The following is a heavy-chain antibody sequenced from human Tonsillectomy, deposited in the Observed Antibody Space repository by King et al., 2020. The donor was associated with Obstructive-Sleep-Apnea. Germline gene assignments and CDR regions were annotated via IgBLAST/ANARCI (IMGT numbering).Heavy chain of an antibody. CDR2: IYTSGST. J-gene: IGHJ5*02. CDR3: ARDGFGYYYDSSGYYSYWFDP. V-gene: IGHV4-4*07. CDR1: GGSISSYY. D-gene: IGHD3-22*01. Sequence: QLQESGPGLVKPSETLSLTCTVSGGSISSYYWSWIRQPAGKGLEWIGRIYTSGSTNYNPSLKSRVTMSVDTSKNQFSLKLSSVTAADTAVYYCARDGFGYYYDSSGYYSYWFDPWGQGTLVTVSS.